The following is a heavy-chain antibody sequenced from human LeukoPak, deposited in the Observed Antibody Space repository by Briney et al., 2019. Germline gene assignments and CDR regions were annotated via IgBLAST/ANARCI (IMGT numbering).Heavy chain of an antibody. V-gene: IGHV4-4*07. CDR3: ASVPVAGRDWFDP. D-gene: IGHD6-19*01. J-gene: IGHJ5*02. CDR2: IYASGIT. Sequence: SETLSLTCTVSGGSIIGYYWNWIRQPAGKGLEWVGRIYASGITDYNPSLNSRVTMSVDTSKNQFSLKLSSVTAADTAVYYCASVPVAGRDWFDPWGQGTLVTVSS. CDR1: GGSIIGYY.